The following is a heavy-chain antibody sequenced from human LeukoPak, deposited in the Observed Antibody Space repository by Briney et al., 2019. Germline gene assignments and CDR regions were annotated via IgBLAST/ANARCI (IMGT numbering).Heavy chain of an antibody. D-gene: IGHD2-21*02. CDR2: INPNSGGT. CDR1: GYTFTDFY. J-gene: IGHJ5*02. CDR3: ARVLCGGDCYEVDP. V-gene: IGHV1-2*02. Sequence: ASVKVSCKASGYTFTDFYLHWVRQAPGQGLEWMGWINPNSGGTNYAQKFQGRVTMTRDTAISTAYMELRSLRSDDTAVYYCARVLCGGDCYEVDPWGQGTLVTVSS.